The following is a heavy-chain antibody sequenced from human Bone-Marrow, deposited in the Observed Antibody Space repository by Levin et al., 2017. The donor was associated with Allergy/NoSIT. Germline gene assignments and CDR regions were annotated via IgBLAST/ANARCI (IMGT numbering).Heavy chain of an antibody. Sequence: GGSLRLSCVASGFGFDDYAMYWVRQGPGKGLEWVSGITWRSDVIGYADSVKGRFTISRDNSKNLLYLQMDSLRVDDTALYFCAKDFRYNEINGNACDVWGQGTMVTVSS. J-gene: IGHJ3*01. CDR3: AKDFRYNEINGNACDV. CDR1: GFGFDDYA. V-gene: IGHV3-9*01. CDR2: ITWRSDVI. D-gene: IGHD2-8*01.